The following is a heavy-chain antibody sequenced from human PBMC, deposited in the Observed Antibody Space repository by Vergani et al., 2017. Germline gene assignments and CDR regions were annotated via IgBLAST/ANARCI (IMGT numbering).Heavy chain of an antibody. CDR3: ARVVTAAGFYYYMDV. J-gene: IGHJ6*03. CDR2: ISSSSSTI. CDR1: GFTFSSYS. Sequence: EVQLVESGGGLVQPGGSLRLSCVASGFTFSSYSMNWVRQAPGKGLEWGSYISSSSSTIYYADSVKGRFTISRDNAKNSLYLQMNSLRAEDTAVYYCARVVTAAGFYYYMDVWGKGTTVTVSS. V-gene: IGHV3-48*01. D-gene: IGHD4-23*01.